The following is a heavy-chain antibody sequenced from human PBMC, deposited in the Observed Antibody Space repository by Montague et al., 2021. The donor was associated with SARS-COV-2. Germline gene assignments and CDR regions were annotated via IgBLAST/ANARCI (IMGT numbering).Heavy chain of an antibody. CDR3: ARHLAISGPAVVSDY. CDR2: IHYSGIT. CDR1: GDSISSGYFY. Sequence: SETLSLTCTVSGDSISSGYFYWGWIRQPPGKGLEWVGTIHYSGITYYNPSLKSRVTISVDTSRNQFSLKLSSVTAADTAIYYCARHLAISGPAVVSDYWGQGTLVTVSS. V-gene: IGHV4-39*01. D-gene: IGHD2-2*01. J-gene: IGHJ4*02.